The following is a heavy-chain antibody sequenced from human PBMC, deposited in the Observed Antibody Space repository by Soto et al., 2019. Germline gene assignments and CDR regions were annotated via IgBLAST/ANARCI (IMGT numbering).Heavy chain of an antibody. CDR3: ARRPGPIAAPSGGWFDP. Sequence: GESLKISCKGSGYSFTSYWIGWVRQMPGKGLEWMGIIYPGDSDTRYSPSFQGQVTISADKSISTAYLQWSSLKASDTAMYYCARRPGPIAAPSGGWFDPWGQGTLVTVSS. V-gene: IGHV5-51*01. J-gene: IGHJ5*02. D-gene: IGHD6-13*01. CDR1: GYSFTSYW. CDR2: IYPGDSDT.